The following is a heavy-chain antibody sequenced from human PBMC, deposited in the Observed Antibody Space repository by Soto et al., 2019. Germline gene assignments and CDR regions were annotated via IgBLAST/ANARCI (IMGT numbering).Heavy chain of an antibody. Sequence: QASGGTFSRYAISWVRQAPGQGLEWMGGIIPIFGTANYAQKFQGRVTITADESTSTAYMELSSLRFEDTAVYYCARAIVGPTTTGWLDTWGQGPLVRVYS. CDR2: IIPIFGTA. CDR1: GGTFSRYA. V-gene: IGHV1-69*01. J-gene: IGHJ5*02. D-gene: IGHD1-26*01. CDR3: ARAIVGPTTTGWLDT.